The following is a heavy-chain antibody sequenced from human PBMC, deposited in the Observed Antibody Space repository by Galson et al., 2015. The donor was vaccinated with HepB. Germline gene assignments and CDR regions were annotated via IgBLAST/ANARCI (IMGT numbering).Heavy chain of an antibody. D-gene: IGHD2-15*01. CDR3: ARSATDVYCSGGSCYGSSAFDI. Sequence: SLRLSCAASGFTFSTYAMHWVRQASGKGLEWVAVISYDGSNKYYADSVKGRFTISRDNSKNTLYLQMNSLRAEDTAVYYCARSATDVYCSGGSCYGSSAFDIWGQGTMVTVSS. CDR2: ISYDGSNK. V-gene: IGHV3-30-3*01. CDR1: GFTFSTYA. J-gene: IGHJ3*02.